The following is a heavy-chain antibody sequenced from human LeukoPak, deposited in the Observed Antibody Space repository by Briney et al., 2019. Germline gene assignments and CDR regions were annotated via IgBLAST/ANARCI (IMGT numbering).Heavy chain of an antibody. CDR2: ISPTGEGA. V-gene: IGHV3-23*01. Sequence: QPGGSLRLSRAASGFAFSNTGMTWVRQAPGRGLEWVSTISPTGEGAHYADSVKGRFTISRDNSKNTLSLEMNSLRADDTATYYCARDAGGAWPFDYWGQGTRVIVSS. J-gene: IGHJ4*02. CDR3: ARDAGGAWPFDY. D-gene: IGHD4-17*01. CDR1: GFAFSNTG.